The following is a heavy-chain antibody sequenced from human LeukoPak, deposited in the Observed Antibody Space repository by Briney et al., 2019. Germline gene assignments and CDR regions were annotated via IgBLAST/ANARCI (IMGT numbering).Heavy chain of an antibody. CDR2: IRYDGSNK. J-gene: IGHJ3*02. Sequence: GGSLRLSCAASGFTFSSYGMHWVRQAPGKGLEWVAFIRYDGSNKYYADSVKGRFTISRDNSKYTLYLQMNSLRAEDTAVYYCAKDPRRPYYYDSSGYAFDIWGQGTMVTVSS. CDR3: AKDPRRPYYYDSSGYAFDI. CDR1: GFTFSSYG. V-gene: IGHV3-30*02. D-gene: IGHD3-22*01.